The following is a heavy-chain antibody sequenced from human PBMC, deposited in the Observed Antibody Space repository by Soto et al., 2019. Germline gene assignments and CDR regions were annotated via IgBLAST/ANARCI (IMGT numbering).Heavy chain of an antibody. CDR1: GFTFRSYW. Sequence: EGQLVESGGGLVQPGGSLRLSCQGSGFTFRSYWMTWVRRAPGKGLEWVAYIKFDGSEKYYVDAVKGRFTISRDNAKNYMHLALRDLRANETTVYYCARGAMASNEVPVDRGQGALVTVSS. J-gene: IGHJ1*01. V-gene: IGHV3-7*05. D-gene: IGHD4-4*01. CDR2: IKFDGSEK. CDR3: ARGAMASNEVPVD.